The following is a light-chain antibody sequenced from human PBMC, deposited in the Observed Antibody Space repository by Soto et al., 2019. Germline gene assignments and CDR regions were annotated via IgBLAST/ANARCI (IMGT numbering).Light chain of an antibody. CDR2: DVT. CDR3: SSYTSITTFYV. Sequence: QSALTQPASGSGSPGQSITIPCTGTSSDVGGHNFVSWYQHHPGKAPKLMIYDVTNRPSGVSDRFSGSKSGNTASLTISVLQAEYEAEYFCSSYTSITTFYVFGTGTKLTVL. V-gene: IGLV2-14*03. J-gene: IGLJ1*01. CDR1: SSDVGGHNF.